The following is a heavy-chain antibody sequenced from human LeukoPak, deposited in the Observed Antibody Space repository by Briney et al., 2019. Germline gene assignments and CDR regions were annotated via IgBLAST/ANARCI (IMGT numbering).Heavy chain of an antibody. J-gene: IGHJ4*02. Sequence: GGSLRLSCAGSGLTFSSYAMSWVRQAPGQGLEWVSVISDSGDYTSYADSVRGRFTISRDNSRNTLYLQMISLRPEDTAVYYCAKDTSIGKYCTNGVCSPFDYWGQGTLVTVSS. V-gene: IGHV3-23*01. CDR2: ISDSGDYT. CDR1: GLTFSSYA. CDR3: AKDTSIGKYCTNGVCSPFDY. D-gene: IGHD2-8*01.